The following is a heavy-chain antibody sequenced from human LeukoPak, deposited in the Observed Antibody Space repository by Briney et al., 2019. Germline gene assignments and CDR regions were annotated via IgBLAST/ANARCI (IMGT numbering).Heavy chain of an antibody. CDR2: ISGTGGRT. D-gene: IGHD2-21*01. J-gene: IGHJ4*02. CDR1: GFTFSTYA. CDR3: AKDPNRYCGGDCYSDY. Sequence: GGSLRLSCAASGFTFSTYAMSWVRQAPGKGLEWVSAISGTGGRTYYADYVKGRFTISRDNPKNTLYLQMNSLRAEDTAIFYCAKDPNRYCGGDCYSDYWGQGTLVTVSS. V-gene: IGHV3-23*01.